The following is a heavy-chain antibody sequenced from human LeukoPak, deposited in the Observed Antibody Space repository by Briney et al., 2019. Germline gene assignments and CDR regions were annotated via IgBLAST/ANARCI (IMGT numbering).Heavy chain of an antibody. CDR1: GGTFTSYA. J-gene: IGHJ4*02. Sequence: GASVKVSCKASGGTFTSYAISWVRQAPGQGLEWMGGVIPIFGTANYAQKFQGRVTITADESTNTAYMELSSLRSEDTAVYYCARETGDGYNWMGYWGQGTLVTVSP. V-gene: IGHV1-69*13. D-gene: IGHD5-24*01. CDR3: ARETGDGYNWMGY. CDR2: VIPIFGTA.